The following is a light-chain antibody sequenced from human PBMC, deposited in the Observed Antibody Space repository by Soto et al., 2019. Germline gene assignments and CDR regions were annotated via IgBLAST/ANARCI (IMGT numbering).Light chain of an antibody. V-gene: IGLV2-23*01. CDR3: CSYGGTSTYV. CDR2: DGS. Sequence: QSALAQPASVSGSPGQSITISCTGTSSDVGAYNLVSWYQHHPGKAPKLLVYDGSKRPSGVFNRFSGPKSGNTASLTISGLQADDEADYYCCSYGGTSTYVFGTGTKVTVL. CDR1: SSDVGAYNL. J-gene: IGLJ1*01.